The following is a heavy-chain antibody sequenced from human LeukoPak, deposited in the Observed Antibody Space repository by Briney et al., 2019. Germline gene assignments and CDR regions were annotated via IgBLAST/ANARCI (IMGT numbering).Heavy chain of an antibody. Sequence: PGGSLRLSCAASGFTFSSYGMHWVRQAPGKGLEWVAVIWYDGSNKYYADSVKGRFTISRDNSKNTLFLQMNSLRAEDTAVYYCARDQGSFPGNNFDYWGQGTLVTVSS. CDR3: ARDQGSFPGNNFDY. D-gene: IGHD1-26*01. CDR1: GFTFSSYG. CDR2: IWYDGSNK. J-gene: IGHJ4*02. V-gene: IGHV3-33*01.